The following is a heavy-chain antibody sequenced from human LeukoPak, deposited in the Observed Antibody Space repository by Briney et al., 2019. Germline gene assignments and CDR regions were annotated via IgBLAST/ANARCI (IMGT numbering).Heavy chain of an antibody. V-gene: IGHV3-23*01. J-gene: IGHJ4*02. CDR1: GFTFSLYR. D-gene: IGHD2-8*02. Sequence: GGSLRLSCAASGFTFSLYRMRWLRQAPGKGLEWVSLISGSGGETSYADSVKGRFTISRDNSDNTLYLQMNNLRADDTAVYYCAKGDGNYWCPDYWGQGAVVTVSS. CDR2: ISGSGGET. CDR3: AKGDGNYWCPDY.